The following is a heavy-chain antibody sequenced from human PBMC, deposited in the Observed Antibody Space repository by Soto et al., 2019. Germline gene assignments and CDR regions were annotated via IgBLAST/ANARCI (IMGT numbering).Heavy chain of an antibody. J-gene: IGHJ6*02. D-gene: IGHD2-15*01. CDR2: IIPIFGTA. CDR3: ARGTECSGGSCYHHYYYYYGMDV. V-gene: IGHV1-69*13. Sequence: ASVKVSCKASGGTFSSYAISWVRQAPGQGLEWMGGIIPIFGTANYAQKFQGRVTITADESTSTAYMELSSLRSEDTAVYYCARGTECSGGSCYHHYYYYYGMDVWGQGTTVTVSS. CDR1: GGTFSSYA.